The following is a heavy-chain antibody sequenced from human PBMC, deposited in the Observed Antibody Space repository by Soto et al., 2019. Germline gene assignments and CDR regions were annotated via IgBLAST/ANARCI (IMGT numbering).Heavy chain of an antibody. CDR3: ARVSGYYVSKGLVPDF. CDR2: IFSDRTT. CDR1: GGSISNYY. Sequence: PSETLSLTCTVSGGSISNYYWNWIRQPPGKGLEWIGYIFSDRTTNYNPSLESRLTISLDTSKTQVSLKLTSVTAADTAVYYCARVSGYYVSKGLVPDFWGQGTLVTAPQ. V-gene: IGHV4-59*01. D-gene: IGHD6-25*01. J-gene: IGHJ4*02.